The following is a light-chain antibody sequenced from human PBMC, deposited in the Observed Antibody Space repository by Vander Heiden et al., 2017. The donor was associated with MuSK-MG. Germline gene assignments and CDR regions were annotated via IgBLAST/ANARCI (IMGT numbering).Light chain of an antibody. CDR3: QQRDNTPYT. CDR1: QTISTY. J-gene: IGKJ2*01. V-gene: IGKV1-39*01. Sequence: DIQMTQSPSSLSASVGVRGTITCRASQTISTYVNWYQQKPGKVPKILIYSASNLKSGVPSRFSGSGSGTDFTLTISRRQPEDFATYFCQQRDNTPYTFDQGTKMEIK. CDR2: SAS.